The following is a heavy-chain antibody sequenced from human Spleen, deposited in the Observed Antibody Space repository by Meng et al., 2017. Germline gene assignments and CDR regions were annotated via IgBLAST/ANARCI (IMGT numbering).Heavy chain of an antibody. CDR1: GFTFSSYS. V-gene: IGHV3-21*04. J-gene: IGHJ4*02. D-gene: IGHD1-26*01. Sequence: GESLKISCAASGFTFSSYSMNWVRQAPGKGLEWVSSISSSSSYIYYADSVKGRFTISRDNSRNTLYLQVNSLRAEDTAIYYCAKDLVGVTNWGQGTPVTVSS. CDR2: ISSSSSYI. CDR3: AKDLVGVTN.